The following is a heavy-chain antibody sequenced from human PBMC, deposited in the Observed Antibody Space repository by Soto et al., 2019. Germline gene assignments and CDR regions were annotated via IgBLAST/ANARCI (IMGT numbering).Heavy chain of an antibody. CDR1: GGSISSYY. J-gene: IGHJ4*02. D-gene: IGHD1-26*01. Sequence: SETLSLTCTVSGGSISSYYWSWIRQPPGKGLEWIGYIYYSGSTNYNPSLKSRVTISVDTSKNQFSLKLSSVTAADTAVYYCARIVGATENFDYWGQGTLVTVS. CDR2: IYYSGST. CDR3: ARIVGATENFDY. V-gene: IGHV4-59*01.